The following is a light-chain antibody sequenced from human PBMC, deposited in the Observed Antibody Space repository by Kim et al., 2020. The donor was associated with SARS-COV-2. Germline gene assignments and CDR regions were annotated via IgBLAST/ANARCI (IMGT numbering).Light chain of an antibody. CDR1: QSISSW. CDR2: DAS. CDR3: QQYNSYSPWT. J-gene: IGKJ1*01. V-gene: IGKV1-5*01. Sequence: DIQMTQSPSTLSASVGDRVTITCRASQSISSWLAWYQQKPGKAPKLLIYDASSLESGVPSRFSGSGSGTEFTLTISSLQPDDFATYYGQQYNSYSPWTVGQGTQVDIK.